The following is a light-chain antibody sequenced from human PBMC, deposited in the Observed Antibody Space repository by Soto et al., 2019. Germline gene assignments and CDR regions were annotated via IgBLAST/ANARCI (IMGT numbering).Light chain of an antibody. CDR1: QSISSY. Sequence: DIQMTQSPSSVSASVGDRFTITWRASQSISSYLNWYQQKPGKAPKLLIYDASNLETGVPSRFSGSGSGTDFALTISSLQPEDFATYYCQQTYSTPPTFGLGTKVDIK. CDR3: QQTYSTPPT. V-gene: IGKV1-39*01. J-gene: IGKJ1*01. CDR2: DAS.